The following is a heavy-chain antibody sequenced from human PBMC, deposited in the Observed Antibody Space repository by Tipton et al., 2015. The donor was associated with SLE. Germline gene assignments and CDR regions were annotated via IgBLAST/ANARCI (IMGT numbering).Heavy chain of an antibody. CDR2: IYYNGVT. CDR3: ASRSRAAPWPDFDN. Sequence: TLSLTCTVSGGSIISGEHYWTWIRQPPGKGLEWIGYIYYNGVTHYNPSLKGRVTMAVDTSNNQFSLKLRSVTAADTAVYYCASRSRAAPWPDFDNWGQGTLVTVSS. D-gene: IGHD3-16*02. CDR1: GGSIISGEHY. J-gene: IGHJ4*02. V-gene: IGHV4-30-4*08.